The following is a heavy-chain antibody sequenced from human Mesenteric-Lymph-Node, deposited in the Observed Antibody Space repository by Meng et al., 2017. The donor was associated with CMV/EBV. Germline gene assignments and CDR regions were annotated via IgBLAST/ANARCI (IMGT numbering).Heavy chain of an antibody. J-gene: IGHJ4*02. CDR2: INHSGST. Sequence: QVRLPQLGAGLLKPSETLSVTCAVYGGSFSGYYWNWIRQSSEKGLEWIGEINHSGSTTYNPSFTSRIIISVDTSTNQISLNMSSVTAADTAVYYCARGSSYDILTGYFDYWGQGALVTVSS. V-gene: IGHV4-34*01. D-gene: IGHD3-9*01. CDR3: ARGSSYDILTGYFDY. CDR1: GGSFSGYY.